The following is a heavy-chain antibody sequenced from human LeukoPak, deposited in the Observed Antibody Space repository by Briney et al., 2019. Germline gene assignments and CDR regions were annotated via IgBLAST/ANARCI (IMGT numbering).Heavy chain of an antibody. V-gene: IGHV3-48*03. D-gene: IGHD2-15*01. CDR3: ALGRYCSGGSCLSD. J-gene: IGHJ4*02. CDR1: GFTFSSHE. Sequence: GGSLRLSCAASGFTFSSHEMNWVRQAPGKGLEWVSYISSSGSTIYYADSVKGRFTISRDNAKNSLYLQMNSLRAEDTAVYYCALGRYCSGGSCLSDWGQGTLVTVSS. CDR2: ISSSGSTI.